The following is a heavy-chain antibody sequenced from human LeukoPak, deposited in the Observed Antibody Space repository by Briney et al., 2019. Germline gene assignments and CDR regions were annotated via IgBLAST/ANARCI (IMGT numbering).Heavy chain of an antibody. D-gene: IGHD2-8*01. J-gene: IGHJ4*02. CDR3: ARDLHDIELMVYATFDY. Sequence: PGGSQRLSCAASGFTFSSYAMHWVRQAPGKGLEWVAVISYDGSNKYYADSVKGRFTISRDNSKNTLYLQMNSLRAEDTAVYYCARDLHDIELMVYATFDYWGQGTLVTVSS. CDR2: ISYDGSNK. V-gene: IGHV3-30*04. CDR1: GFTFSSYA.